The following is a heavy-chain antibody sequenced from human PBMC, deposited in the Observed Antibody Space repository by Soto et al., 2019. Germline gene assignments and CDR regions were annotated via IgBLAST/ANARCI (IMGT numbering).Heavy chain of an antibody. Sequence: KTSETLSLTCAVSGYSISSGYYWGWIRQPPGKGLEWIGSIYHSGSTYYNPSLKSRVTISVDTSKNQFSLKLSSVTAADTAVYYCARVSGGVARPPGGMDVWGQGTTVTVS. CDR2: IYHSGST. CDR3: ARVSGGVARPPGGMDV. CDR1: GYSISSGYY. V-gene: IGHV4-38-2*01. D-gene: IGHD6-25*01. J-gene: IGHJ6*02.